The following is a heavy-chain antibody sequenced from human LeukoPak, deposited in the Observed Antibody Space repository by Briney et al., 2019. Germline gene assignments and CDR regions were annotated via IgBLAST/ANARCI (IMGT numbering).Heavy chain of an antibody. Sequence: ASVKVSCKASGYTFTNYGISWVRQAPGQGLEWMGWISAYNGNTNYAQKLQGRVTMTTDTSTSTAYMELRSLRSDDTAVYYCARAGIMITFGGVIVYNWFDPWGQGTLVTVSS. V-gene: IGHV1-18*01. CDR3: ARAGIMITFGGVIVYNWFDP. CDR2: ISAYNGNT. J-gene: IGHJ5*02. D-gene: IGHD3-16*02. CDR1: GYTFTNYG.